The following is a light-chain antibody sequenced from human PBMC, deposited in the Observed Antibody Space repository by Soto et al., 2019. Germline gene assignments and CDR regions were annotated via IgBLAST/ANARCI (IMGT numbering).Light chain of an antibody. V-gene: IGLV2-23*02. Sequence: SALTQPASVSGSPGQSITISCTGTSSDVGSYNLVSWYQQHPGKAPKLMIYEVSKRPSGVSNRFSGSRSGNTASLTISGLQAEDEADYYCCSNAGSSTWVXGGGTQLPVL. J-gene: IGLJ3*02. CDR1: SSDVGSYNL. CDR2: EVS. CDR3: CSNAGSSTWV.